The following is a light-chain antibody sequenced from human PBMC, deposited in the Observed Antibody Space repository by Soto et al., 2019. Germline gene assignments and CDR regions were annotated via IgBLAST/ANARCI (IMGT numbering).Light chain of an antibody. CDR2: GAS. J-gene: IGKJ4*01. CDR3: QKYNIWPLT. Sequence: EIVMTQSPATLSVSPGERATLSCRASQSLSSNLAWYQQKLGQAPRLLIYGASTRATGISARFSGSGSGTEFTLTISSLQSEDFAIYYCQKYNIWPLTCGRGTTGDIK. V-gene: IGKV3-15*01. CDR1: QSLSSN.